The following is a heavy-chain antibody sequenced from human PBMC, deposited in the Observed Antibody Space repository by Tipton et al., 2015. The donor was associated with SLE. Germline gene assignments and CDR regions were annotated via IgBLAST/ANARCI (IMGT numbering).Heavy chain of an antibody. J-gene: IGHJ6*03. CDR3: ARGWTTVATTLPYYYYMDV. CDR1: GYSISSGYY. CDR2: IYHSGST. V-gene: IGHV4-38-2*02. Sequence: TLSLTCTVSGYSISSGYYWGWIRQPPGKGLEWIGSIYHSGSTYYNPSLKSRVTISVDTSKNQFSLKLSSVTAADTAVYYCARGWTTVATTLPYYYYMDVWGKGTTVTVSS. D-gene: IGHD4-23*01.